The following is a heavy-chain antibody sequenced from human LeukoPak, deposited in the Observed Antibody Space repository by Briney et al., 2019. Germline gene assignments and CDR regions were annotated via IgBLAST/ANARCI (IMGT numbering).Heavy chain of an antibody. CDR1: GYTFTGYY. J-gene: IGHJ1*01. CDR2: INPNSGGT. D-gene: IGHD3-10*01. V-gene: IGHV1-2*02. CDR3: ARDLDNYSGSGSYYNGDPLFQH. Sequence: ASVKVSCKASGYTFTGYYMHWVRQAPGQGLEWMGWINPNSGGTNYAQKFQGRVTMTRDMSISTAYMELSRLRSDDTAVYYCARDLDNYSGSGSYYNGDPLFQHWGQGTLVTVSS.